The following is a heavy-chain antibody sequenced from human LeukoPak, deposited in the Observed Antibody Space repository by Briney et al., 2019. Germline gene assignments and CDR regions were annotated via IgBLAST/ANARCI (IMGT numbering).Heavy chain of an antibody. CDR1: GGSFSSYT. CDR3: ARDYTIKAPYFDY. V-gene: IGHV1-69*01. CDR2: IIPNYGAT. J-gene: IGHJ4*02. D-gene: IGHD5-24*01. Sequence: SEKVSCKASGGSFSSYTINWVRQAPGQGLEWMGEIIPNYGATNYAQKFQGRVTISADSSTSTAYMELISLTSDDTAVYYCARDYTIKAPYFDYWGQGTLVTVSS.